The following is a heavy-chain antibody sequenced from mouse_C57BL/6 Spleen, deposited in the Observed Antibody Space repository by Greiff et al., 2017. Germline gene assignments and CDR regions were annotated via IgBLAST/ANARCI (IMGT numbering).Heavy chain of an antibody. V-gene: IGHV5-9-1*02. J-gene: IGHJ1*03. D-gene: IGHD4-1*01. CDR3: TRDLTGTRYFDV. CDR2: ISSGGDYI. CDR1: GFTFSSYA. Sequence: EVKLMESGEGLVKPGGSLKLSCAASGFTFSSYAMSWVRQTPEKRLEWVAYISSGGDYIYYADNVKGRFTISRDNARNTLYLQMSSLKSEDTAMYYCTRDLTGTRYFDVWGTGTTVTVAS.